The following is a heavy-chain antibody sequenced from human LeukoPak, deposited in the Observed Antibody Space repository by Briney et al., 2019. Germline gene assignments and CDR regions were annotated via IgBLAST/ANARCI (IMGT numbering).Heavy chain of an antibody. CDR2: ISGSGDNT. CDR3: AKLSWRDILGDVLDV. CDR1: GFTFSTYA. J-gene: IGHJ3*01. V-gene: IGHV3-23*01. Sequence: GGSLRLSCAASGFTFSTYAMSWVRQAPAKGLEWVSSISGSGDNTLYEDSVKGRFTISRDNSKNTVHLQMNSLRAEDTAVYYCAKLSWRDILGDVLDVWGQGTVVTVSS. D-gene: IGHD2-15*01.